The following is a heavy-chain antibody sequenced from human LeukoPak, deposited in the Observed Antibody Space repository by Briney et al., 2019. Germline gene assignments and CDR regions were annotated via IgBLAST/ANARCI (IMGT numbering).Heavy chain of an antibody. D-gene: IGHD6-13*01. J-gene: IGHJ3*02. CDR3: AKDRSSSWYNDAFDI. CDR1: GFTFSSYA. Sequence: GGSLRLSCAASGFTFSSYAMSWVRQAPGKGQEWVSAISGSGGSTYYADSVKGRFTISRDNSKNTLYLQMNSLRAEDTAVYYCAKDRSSSWYNDAFDIWGQGTMVTVSS. V-gene: IGHV3-23*01. CDR2: ISGSGGST.